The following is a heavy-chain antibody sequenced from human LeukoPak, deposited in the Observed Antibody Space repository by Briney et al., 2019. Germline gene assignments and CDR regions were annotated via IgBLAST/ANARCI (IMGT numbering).Heavy chain of an antibody. V-gene: IGHV1-18*01. CDR1: GYSFSSSG. D-gene: IGHD6-19*01. J-gene: IGHJ5*02. CDR3: AREGRLAPWLVPGGWFDP. Sequence: ATLKVSCTASGYSFSSSGINWVRQAPGHGLEWMGWISASNGNTDYAQNFQGRVTMTTNTSTSTAYMELKSLRSDDTAVYYCAREGRLAPWLVPGGWFDPWGQGTLVTVSS. CDR2: ISASNGNT.